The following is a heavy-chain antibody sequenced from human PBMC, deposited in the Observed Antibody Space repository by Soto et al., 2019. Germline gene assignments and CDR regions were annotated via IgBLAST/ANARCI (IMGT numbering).Heavy chain of an antibody. V-gene: IGHV3-33*06. CDR2: IWYDGTSK. CDR3: AKDTNYDFWSGYYGNFDY. J-gene: IGHJ4*02. Sequence: GGSLRLSCAASGLTFTRSGMHWVRQAPGKGLEWVAVIWYDGTSKYYGDSVKGRFTISRDNSKNTLYLQMNSLRAEDTAVYYCAKDTNYDFWSGYYGNFDYWGQGTLVTVSS. CDR1: GLTFTRSG. D-gene: IGHD3-3*01.